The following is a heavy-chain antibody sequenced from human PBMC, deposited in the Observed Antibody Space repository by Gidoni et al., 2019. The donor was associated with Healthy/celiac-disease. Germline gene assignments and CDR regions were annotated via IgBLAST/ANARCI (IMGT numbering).Heavy chain of an antibody. Sequence: QVQLVESGGGVVQPGRSLRLSCAASGFTFSSYAMHWVRQAPGKGLEWVAVISYDGSNKYYADSVKGRFTISRDNSKNTLYLQMNSLRAEDTAVYYCARDRYSGSSFPLGYWGQGTLVTVSS. V-gene: IGHV3-30*01. CDR3: ARDRYSGSSFPLGY. J-gene: IGHJ4*02. D-gene: IGHD1-26*01. CDR2: ISYDGSNK. CDR1: GFTFSSYA.